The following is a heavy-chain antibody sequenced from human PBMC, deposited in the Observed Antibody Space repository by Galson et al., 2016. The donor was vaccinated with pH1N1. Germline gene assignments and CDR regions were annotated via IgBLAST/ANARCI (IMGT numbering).Heavy chain of an antibody. V-gene: IGHV3-53*01. D-gene: IGHD6-13*01. CDR3: AGGPTRAQLEDH. CDR1: GFTVSSNY. CDR2: LYPGGTT. J-gene: IGHJ4*02. Sequence: SLRLSCAASGFTVSSNYMNWVRQAPGKGLEWVSVLYPGGTTYCADSVKCRFTISRDNSKNTLSLQMNSPRVDDTAVYFCAGGPTRAQLEDHWGQGTLVTVSS.